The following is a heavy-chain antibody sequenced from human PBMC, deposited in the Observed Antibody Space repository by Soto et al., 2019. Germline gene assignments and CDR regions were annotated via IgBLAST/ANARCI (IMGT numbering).Heavy chain of an antibody. V-gene: IGHV1-46*01. CDR1: GYPFTTYH. CDR3: ARPEGYGSGSYCFDS. J-gene: IGHJ4*02. D-gene: IGHD3-10*01. CDR2: VYVTGTGT. Sequence: GASLKVSCKASGYPFTTYHLHWVRQAPGQGLEWMGIVYVTGTGTRSAQKFQGRLTMTRDRSTSTVYMELSSLRSEDTAVYYCARPEGYGSGSYCFDSWGQGTLVTVSS.